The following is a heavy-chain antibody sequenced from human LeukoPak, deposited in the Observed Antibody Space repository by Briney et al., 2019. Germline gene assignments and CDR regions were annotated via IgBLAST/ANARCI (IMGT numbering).Heavy chain of an antibody. CDR1: GYTLTELS. D-gene: IGHD4-17*01. CDR2: FDPEDGET. Sequence: ASVKVSCKVSGYTLTELSMHWVRPAPGKGLEWMGGFDPEDGETIYAQKFQGRVTMTEDTSTDTAYMELSSLRSEDTAVYYCATGGHTTVTTFDYWGQGTLVTVSS. V-gene: IGHV1-24*01. J-gene: IGHJ4*02. CDR3: ATGGHTTVTTFDY.